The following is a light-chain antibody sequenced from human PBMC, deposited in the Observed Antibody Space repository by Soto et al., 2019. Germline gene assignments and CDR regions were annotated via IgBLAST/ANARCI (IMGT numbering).Light chain of an antibody. CDR2: WAS. Sequence: DIVMTQSPDSLAVSLGERATINCKSSQTVFYSSNNKNYLAWYQQKPGQPPKLLIYWASARDSGVPDRFSGSGSGTDFTLTISSLQAEDVAIYYCQQYYGTPVTLGQGTKVDIK. J-gene: IGKJ1*01. CDR3: QQYYGTPVT. V-gene: IGKV4-1*01. CDR1: QTVFYSSNNKNY.